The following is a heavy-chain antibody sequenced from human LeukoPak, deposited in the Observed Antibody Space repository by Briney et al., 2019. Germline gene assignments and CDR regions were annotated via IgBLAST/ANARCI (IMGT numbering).Heavy chain of an antibody. D-gene: IGHD3-16*01. CDR2: IYYSRST. J-gene: IGHJ6*03. CDR3: AGAAGGYYYYYMDV. CDR1: GGSISSYY. V-gene: IGHV4-59*01. Sequence: PSETLSLTCTVSGGSISSYYWSWIRQPPGKGLEWIGYIYYSRSTNYNPSLKSRVTISVDTSKNQFSLKLSSVTAADTAVYYCAGAAGGYYYYYMDVWGKGTTVTVSS.